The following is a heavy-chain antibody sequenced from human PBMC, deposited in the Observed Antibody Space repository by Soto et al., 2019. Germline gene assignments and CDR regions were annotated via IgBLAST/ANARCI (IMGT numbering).Heavy chain of an antibody. Sequence: ASVKVSCKASGYTFTSYGISWVRQAPGQGLEWMGWISAYNGNTNYAQKLQGRVTMTTDTSTSTAYMELRSLRSDDTAVYYCAASIAVAGRVVAFDIWGQGTMVTVSS. CDR3: AASIAVAGRVVAFDI. J-gene: IGHJ3*02. CDR1: GYTFTSYG. CDR2: ISAYNGNT. D-gene: IGHD6-19*01. V-gene: IGHV1-18*01.